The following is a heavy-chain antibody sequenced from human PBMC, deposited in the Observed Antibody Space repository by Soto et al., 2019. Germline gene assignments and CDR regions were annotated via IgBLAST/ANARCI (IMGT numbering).Heavy chain of an antibody. J-gene: IGHJ6*02. Sequence: SVKVSCKASGGTFSSYAISWVRQAPGQGLEWMGGIIPIFGTANYAQKFQGRVTITADESTSTAYMELSSLRSEDTAVYYCARAYTVTTYYYYYGMDVWGQGTTVTVSS. CDR3: ARAYTVTTYYYYYGMDV. V-gene: IGHV1-69*13. CDR2: IIPIFGTA. D-gene: IGHD4-17*01. CDR1: GGTFSSYA.